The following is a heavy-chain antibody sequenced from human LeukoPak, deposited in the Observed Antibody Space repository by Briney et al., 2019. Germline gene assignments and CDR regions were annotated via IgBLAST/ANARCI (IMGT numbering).Heavy chain of an antibody. CDR2: IYYNGST. J-gene: IGHJ4*02. D-gene: IGHD3-3*01. Sequence: SETLSLTCTVSGGSISNYYWNWIRQPPGKGLEWIGYIYYNGSTSYNPSLKSRVTILVDTSKNQFSLKLSSVTAADTAVYYCASDTDFIIDYWGQGTLVTVSS. V-gene: IGHV4-59*01. CDR3: ASDTDFIIDY. CDR1: GGSISNYY.